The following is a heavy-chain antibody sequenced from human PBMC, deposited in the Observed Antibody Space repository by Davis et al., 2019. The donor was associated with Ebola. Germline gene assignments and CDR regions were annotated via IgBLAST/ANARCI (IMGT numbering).Heavy chain of an antibody. CDR3: AREGQIYSHYYFGLDV. CDR2: ISYDESEK. D-gene: IGHD2-15*01. J-gene: IGHJ6*02. V-gene: IGHV3-30*03. Sequence: GGSLRLSCAASGFTFSTYGVNWVRQAPGKGLEWVAIISYDESEKYYADSVKGRFTISRDNSNNTLFLQMNSLRVEDTAVYYCAREGQIYSHYYFGLDVWGQGTTVTVSS. CDR1: GFTFSTYG.